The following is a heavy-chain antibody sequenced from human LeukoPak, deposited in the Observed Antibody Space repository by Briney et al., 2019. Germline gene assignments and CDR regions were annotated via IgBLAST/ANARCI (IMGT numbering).Heavy chain of an antibody. CDR1: GFTFNNYA. V-gene: IGHV3-30*04. CDR3: AREPTYSSSWHTSCDY. J-gene: IGHJ4*02. Sequence: GGSLRLSCEASGFTFNNYAMHWVRQAPGKGLEWVAVISYDGSNKYYADSVKGRFTISRDNSKNSLYLQMNSLKAEDTAVYYCAREPTYSSSWHTSCDYWGQGTVVTVSS. CDR2: ISYDGSNK. D-gene: IGHD6-13*01.